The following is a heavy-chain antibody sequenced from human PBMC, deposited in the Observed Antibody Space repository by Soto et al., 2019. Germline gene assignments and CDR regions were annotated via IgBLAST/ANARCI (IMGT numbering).Heavy chain of an antibody. CDR1: GFPCSSYA. V-gene: IGHV3-23*01. CDR2: ISGSGGST. Sequence: PGGSHRLSCAASGFPCSSYAMSWVRQAPGKGLEWVSAISGSGGSTYYADSVKGRFTISRDNSKNTLYLQMNSLRAEDTAVYYCAKEDPLNPEDVGYFDYWGQGTLVTVSS. J-gene: IGHJ4*02. CDR3: AKEDPLNPEDVGYFDY.